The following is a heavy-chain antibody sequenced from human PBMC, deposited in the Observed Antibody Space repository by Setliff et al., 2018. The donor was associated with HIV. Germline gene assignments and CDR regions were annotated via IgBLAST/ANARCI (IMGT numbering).Heavy chain of an antibody. Sequence: GASVKVSCKASGYTFNNYGISWVRQAPGQGLEWMGWINTHSGYTHYAQNVQGRVTVTMDTSTSTAYMELRSLKSDDTAVYYCARGKTWLRFLDYWGQGTLVTVSS. CDR3: ARGKTWLRFLDY. CDR1: GYTFNNYG. J-gene: IGHJ4*02. D-gene: IGHD5-12*01. CDR2: INTHSGYT. V-gene: IGHV1-18*01.